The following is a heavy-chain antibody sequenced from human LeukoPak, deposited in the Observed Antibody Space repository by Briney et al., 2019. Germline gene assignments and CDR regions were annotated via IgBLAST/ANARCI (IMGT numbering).Heavy chain of an antibody. CDR3: ARVIGYCSGGSCYKGPLGY. Sequence: GGSLRLSCAASGFTFSNYAMSWVRQAPGKGLEWVSAISDSGGNTYYADSVKGRFTISRDNSKNTLYLQMNSLRAEDTAVYYCARVIGYCSGGSCYKGPLGYWGQGTLATVSS. CDR2: ISDSGGNT. D-gene: IGHD2-15*01. V-gene: IGHV3-23*01. CDR1: GFTFSNYA. J-gene: IGHJ4*02.